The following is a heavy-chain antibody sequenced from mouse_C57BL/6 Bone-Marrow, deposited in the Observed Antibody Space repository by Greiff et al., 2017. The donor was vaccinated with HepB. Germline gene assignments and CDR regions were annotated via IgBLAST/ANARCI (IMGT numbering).Heavy chain of an antibody. J-gene: IGHJ1*03. CDR1: DSEVFPIAY. Sequence: VQLQQSGSELRSPGSSVKLSCKDFDSEVFPIAYMSWVRQKPGHGFEWIGGILPSIGRTIYGEKFEDKATLDADTLSNTAYLELNSLTSEDSAIYYCARLLEGYWYFDVWGTGTTVTVSS. CDR2: ILPSIGRT. V-gene: IGHV15-2*01. CDR3: ARLLEGYWYFDV.